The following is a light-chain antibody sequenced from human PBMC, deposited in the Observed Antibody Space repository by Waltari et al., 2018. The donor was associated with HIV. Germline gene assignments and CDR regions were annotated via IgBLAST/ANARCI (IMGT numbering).Light chain of an antibody. CDR1: QRLSGS. Sequence: EIMLAQSPVTLSLSPGESATLFYRANQRLSGSLAWYQQKPGQAPRLLIYDGSNRATGVPARFSGSGSETDFTLTISSLEPEDFAVYYCQQRRDWPLTFGGGTKVDIK. J-gene: IGKJ4*01. V-gene: IGKV3-11*01. CDR3: QQRRDWPLT. CDR2: DGS.